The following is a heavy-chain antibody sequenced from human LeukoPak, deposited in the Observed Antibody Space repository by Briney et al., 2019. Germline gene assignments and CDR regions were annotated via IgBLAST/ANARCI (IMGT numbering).Heavy chain of an antibody. CDR1: GYTFTSYG. CDR2: ISAYNGNT. V-gene: IGHV1-18*01. D-gene: IGHD6-19*01. Sequence: ASVKVSCKASGYTFTSYGISWVRQAPGQGLEWMGWISAYNGNTNYAQKLQGRVTMTTDTSTSTAYMELRSLRSDDTAVYYCARDDRSIAVAGTVVVWGQGTLVTVSS. CDR3: ARDDRSIAVAGTVVV. J-gene: IGHJ4*02.